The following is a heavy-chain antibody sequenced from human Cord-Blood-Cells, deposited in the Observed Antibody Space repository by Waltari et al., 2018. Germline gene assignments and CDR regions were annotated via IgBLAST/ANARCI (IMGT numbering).Heavy chain of an antibody. V-gene: IGHV6-1*01. D-gene: IGHD3-10*01. CDR3: ARVTGSHWYFDL. Sequence: QVQLQQSGPVLVKPSQTLSLTCAISGDSVSSNSAAWNWLRPSPSRGLEWMGRTHYRSKWYNDYAVSVKSRITINPDTSKNQFSLQLNSVTPEDTAVYYCARVTGSHWYFDLWGRGTLVTVSS. J-gene: IGHJ2*01. CDR2: THYRSKWYN. CDR1: GDSVSSNSAA.